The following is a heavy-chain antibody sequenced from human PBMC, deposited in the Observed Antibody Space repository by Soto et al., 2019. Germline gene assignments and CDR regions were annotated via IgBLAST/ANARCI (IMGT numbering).Heavy chain of an antibody. V-gene: IGHV4-31*03. J-gene: IGHJ4*02. Sequence: QVQLQESGPGLVKPSQTLSLTCTVSGGSISSGGYYWSWIRQHPGKGLEWIGYIYYSGNTYYNPSLKSRVAMSVDTSKNQFSLKLSSVTAADTAVYYCARDSAGTAMTLDYWGQGTLVTVSS. D-gene: IGHD5-18*01. CDR1: GGSISSGGYY. CDR2: IYYSGNT. CDR3: ARDSAGTAMTLDY.